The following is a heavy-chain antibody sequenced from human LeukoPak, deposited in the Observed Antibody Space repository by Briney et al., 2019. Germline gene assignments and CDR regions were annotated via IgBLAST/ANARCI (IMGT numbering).Heavy chain of an antibody. D-gene: IGHD1-7*01. J-gene: IGHJ5*02. CDR3: ARDDGITGTTFPGGYFDP. V-gene: IGHV1-24*01. CDR2: LDPEDGET. Sequence: ASVKVSCKVSGYTLTELSMHWVRQAPGKGLEWMGGLDPEDGETIYAQKFQGRVTMTEDTSTDTAYMELSSLRSEDTAVYYCARDDGITGTTFPGGYFDPWGQGTLVTVSS. CDR1: GYTLTELS.